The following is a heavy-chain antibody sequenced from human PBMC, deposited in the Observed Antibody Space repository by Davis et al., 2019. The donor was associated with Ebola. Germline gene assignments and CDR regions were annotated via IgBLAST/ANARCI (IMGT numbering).Heavy chain of an antibody. D-gene: IGHD3-22*01. J-gene: IGHJ2*01. V-gene: IGHV3-48*03. Sequence: AGSLTLSCAASGFTFSSYEMNWVRQAPGKGLEWVSSITSSGSTIYYADSVKGRFTISRDNAKNSLYLQMNSLRAEDTAVYYCARDDSSGYYPNWYFDLWGRGTLVTVSS. CDR2: ITSSGSTI. CDR3: ARDDSSGYYPNWYFDL. CDR1: GFTFSSYE.